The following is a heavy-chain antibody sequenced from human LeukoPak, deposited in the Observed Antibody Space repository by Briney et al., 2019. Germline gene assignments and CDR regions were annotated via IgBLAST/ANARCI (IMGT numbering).Heavy chain of an antibody. CDR1: GDTLTEIS. CDR3: ATAEQLV. D-gene: IGHD6-6*01. Sequence: ASVKVSRRVSGDTLTEISIHWVRQTPGKGLEWMGGLHPEDREVIYAQKFQGRVTMTEDSSTDTAYMDLRSLRSEDTAVYYCATAEQLVWGQGTLVTVSS. J-gene: IGHJ4*02. V-gene: IGHV1-24*01. CDR2: LHPEDREV.